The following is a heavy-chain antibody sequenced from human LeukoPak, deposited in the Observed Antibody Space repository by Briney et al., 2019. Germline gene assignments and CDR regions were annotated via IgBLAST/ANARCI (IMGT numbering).Heavy chain of an antibody. V-gene: IGHV4-4*02. D-gene: IGHD3-22*01. Sequence: SGTRSLTCAVSGGSISSSNWWSWVRQPPGKGLEWIGEIYHSGSTNYNPSLKSRVTISVDKSKNQFSLKLSSVTAADTAVYYCARGRSNLIVVDEGFDYWGQGTLVTVSS. CDR2: IYHSGST. CDR1: GGSISSSNW. CDR3: ARGRSNLIVVDEGFDY. J-gene: IGHJ4*02.